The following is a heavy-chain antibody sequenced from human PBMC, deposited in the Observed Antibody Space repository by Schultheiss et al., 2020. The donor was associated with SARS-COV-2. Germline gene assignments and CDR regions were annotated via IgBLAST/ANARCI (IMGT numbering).Heavy chain of an antibody. CDR1: GGSISSYY. J-gene: IGHJ6*03. V-gene: IGHV4-59*01. CDR3: ARAKYYDFWSGYFAYYMDV. Sequence: SQTLSLTCTVSGGSISSYYWSWIRQPPGKGLEWIGYIYYSGSTNYNPSLKSRVTISVDTSKNQFSLKLSSVTAADTAVYYCARAKYYDFWSGYFAYYMDVWGKGTTVTVSS. CDR2: IYYSGST. D-gene: IGHD3-3*01.